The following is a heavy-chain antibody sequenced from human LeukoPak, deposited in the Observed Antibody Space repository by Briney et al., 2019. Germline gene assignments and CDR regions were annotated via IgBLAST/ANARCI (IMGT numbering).Heavy chain of an antibody. CDR1: KFTFNSYW. Sequence: GGSLRLSCAASKFTFNSYWMTWVRQAPGKGLEWVANIKQDGSDKYYVDSVKGRFTISRDNAKNSLYLQMNSPRAEDTAVYYCARDYYYYMDVWGNGTTVTVSS. CDR3: ARDYYYYMDV. J-gene: IGHJ6*03. CDR2: IKQDGSDK. V-gene: IGHV3-7*01.